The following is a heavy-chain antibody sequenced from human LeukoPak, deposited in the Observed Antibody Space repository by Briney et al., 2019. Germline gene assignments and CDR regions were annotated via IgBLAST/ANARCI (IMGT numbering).Heavy chain of an antibody. V-gene: IGHV3-7*03. J-gene: IGHJ4*02. D-gene: IGHD6-13*01. CDR1: GFTFSSYW. CDR3: ARDRYSSSWYGTRLDY. CDR2: IKQDGSEK. Sequence: GGSLRLSCAASGFTFSSYWMSSVRQAPGKGLEWVANIKQDGSEKYYVDSVKGRFTISRDNAKNSLYLQMNSLRAEDTAVYYCARDRYSSSWYGTRLDYWGQGTLVSVSS.